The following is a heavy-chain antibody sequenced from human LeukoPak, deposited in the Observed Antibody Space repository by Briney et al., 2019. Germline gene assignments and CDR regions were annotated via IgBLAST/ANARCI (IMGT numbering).Heavy chain of an antibody. J-gene: IGHJ4*02. V-gene: IGHV1-2*02. CDR2: INPNSGGT. Sequence: ASVKVSCEASGYTFTGYYMHWVRQAPGQGPEWMGWINPNSGGTNYAQKFQGRVTMTRDTSISTAYMELSRLRSDDTAVYYCARDGYYYDSSGYYYDWGQGTLVTVSS. D-gene: IGHD3-22*01. CDR3: ARDGYYYDSSGYYYD. CDR1: GYTFTGYY.